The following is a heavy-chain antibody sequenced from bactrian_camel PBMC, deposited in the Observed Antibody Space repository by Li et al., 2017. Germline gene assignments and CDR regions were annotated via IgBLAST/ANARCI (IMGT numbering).Heavy chain of an antibody. CDR1: GYLYSRYC. D-gene: IGHD5*01. V-gene: IGHV3S26*01. CDR3: ARKRRFGSCIDDMTAGDY. Sequence: HVQLVESGGGSVQTGGSLRLSCAASGYLYSRYCLGWFRQVQGKEREGVGEIDSDGTTRYAESVQGRFTISKDNAEQILYLQMNNLQPEDTAMYYCARKRRFGSCIDDMTAGDYWGQGTQVTVS. CDR2: IDSDGTT. J-gene: IGHJ4*01.